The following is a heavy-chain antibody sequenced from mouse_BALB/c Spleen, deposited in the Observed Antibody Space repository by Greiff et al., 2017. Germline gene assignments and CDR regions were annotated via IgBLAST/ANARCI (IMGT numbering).Heavy chain of an antibody. D-gene: IGHD2-1*01. CDR1: GYTFTSYW. Sequence: EVQLQQSGTVLARPGASVKMSCKASGYTFTSYWMHWVKQRPGQGLEWIGAIYPGNSDTSYNQKFKGKAKLTAVTSTSTAYMELSSLTNEDSAVYYCTNIYGNSFAYWGQGTLVTVSA. J-gene: IGHJ3*01. CDR2: IYPGNSDT. V-gene: IGHV1-5*01. CDR3: TNIYGNSFAY.